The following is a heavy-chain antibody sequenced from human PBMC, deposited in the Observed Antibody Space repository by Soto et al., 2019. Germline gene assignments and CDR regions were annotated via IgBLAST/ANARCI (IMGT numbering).Heavy chain of an antibody. CDR1: AGSISSDNYY. D-gene: IGHD6-19*01. V-gene: IGHV4-31*03. Sequence: KPSETLSLTCTVSAGSISSDNYYWTWIRQHPGKGLEWIGYIYHSGTTYYNPSLKSRLIISVDTSKNQFSLKLRSVTAADTAVYYCARDRRLVVAGIRYYGMDVWGQGTTVTVSS. CDR2: IYHSGTT. CDR3: ARDRRLVVAGIRYYGMDV. J-gene: IGHJ6*02.